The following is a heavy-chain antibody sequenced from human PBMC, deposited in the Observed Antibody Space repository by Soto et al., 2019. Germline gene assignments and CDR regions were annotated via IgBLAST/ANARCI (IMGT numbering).Heavy chain of an antibody. Sequence: QITLKESGPTLVKPTQTLTLTCTFSGFSLSTSGVGVGWIRQPPGKALEWLALIYWDDDKRYSPSLKSRLTITKAPSKNQVVLTMTNMDPVVTATYYFAHRPAVAGAYYFDYWGQVTLVTVSS. CDR1: GFSLSTSGVG. CDR2: IYWDDDK. CDR3: AHRPAVAGAYYFDY. V-gene: IGHV2-5*02. J-gene: IGHJ4*02. D-gene: IGHD6-19*01.